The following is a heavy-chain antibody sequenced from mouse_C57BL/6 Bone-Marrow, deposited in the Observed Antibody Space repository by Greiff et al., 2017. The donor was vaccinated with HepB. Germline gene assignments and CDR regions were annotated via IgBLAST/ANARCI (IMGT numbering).Heavy chain of an antibody. J-gene: IGHJ3*01. CDR2: ISYDGSN. CDR3: ARENY. CDR1: GYSITSGYY. Sequence: VQLQQSGPGLVKPSQSLSLTCSVTGYSITSGYYWNWIRQFPGNKLEWMGYISYDGSNNYNPSLKNRISITRDTSKNQFFLKLNSVTTEDTATYYCARENYGGQGTLVTVSA. V-gene: IGHV3-6*01.